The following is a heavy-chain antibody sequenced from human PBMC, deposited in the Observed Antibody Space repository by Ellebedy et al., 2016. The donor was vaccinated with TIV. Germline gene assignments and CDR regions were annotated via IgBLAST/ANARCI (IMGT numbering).Heavy chain of an antibody. CDR3: ARPRPRRITIFGVVTGDAFDI. CDR1: GYTFTSYD. CDR2: MNPNSGNT. J-gene: IGHJ3*02. D-gene: IGHD3-3*01. V-gene: IGHV1-8*01. Sequence: ASVKVSCXASGYTFTSYDINWVRQATGQGLEWMGWMNPNSGNTGYAQKFQGRVTMTRNTSISTAYMELSSLRSEDTAVYYCARPRPRRITIFGVVTGDAFDIWGQGTMVTVSS.